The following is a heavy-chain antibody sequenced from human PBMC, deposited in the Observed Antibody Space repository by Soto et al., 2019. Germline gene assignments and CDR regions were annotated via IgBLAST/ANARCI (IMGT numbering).Heavy chain of an antibody. D-gene: IGHD1-26*01. CDR2: IDPTDSYT. CDR3: ARAGVGGFDP. J-gene: IGHJ5*02. Sequence: EVQLVQSGAEVKKPGESLRISCKGSGYTFTNYWISWVRQMPGKGLEWMGRIDPTDSYTDYSPSFQGHVTISADKSISTAYLQWSSRKAADTAMYYCARAGVGGFDPWGQGTLVSVSS. CDR1: GYTFTNYW. V-gene: IGHV5-10-1*01.